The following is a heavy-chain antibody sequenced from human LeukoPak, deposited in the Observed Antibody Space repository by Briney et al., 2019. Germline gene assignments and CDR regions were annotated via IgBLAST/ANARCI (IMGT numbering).Heavy chain of an antibody. CDR3: ARAYYYDSSGYYYFDY. Sequence: PGGSLRLSYAASGFTFSSYSMNWVRQAPGKGLEWVSSISSSSSYIYYADSVKGRFTISRDNAKNSLYLQMNSLRAEDTAVYYCARAYYYDSSGYYYFDYWGQGTLVTVSS. CDR2: ISSSSSYI. V-gene: IGHV3-21*01. D-gene: IGHD3-22*01. CDR1: GFTFSSYS. J-gene: IGHJ4*02.